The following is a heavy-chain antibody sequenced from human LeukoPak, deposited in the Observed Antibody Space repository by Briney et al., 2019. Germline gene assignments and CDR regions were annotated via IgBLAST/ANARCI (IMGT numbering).Heavy chain of an antibody. CDR1: GITLSNYA. D-gene: IGHD3-22*01. Sequence: GGSLRLSCAVSGITLSNYAMSWVRQAPGKGLEWVAGISGSGGGTNYADSVKGRFTISRDNPKNTLYLQMNNLRADDTAVCFCAKRGVVIRVILVGFHKEAYYFDSWGQGALVTVSS. J-gene: IGHJ4*02. CDR3: AKRGVVIRVILVGFHKEAYYFDS. V-gene: IGHV3-23*01. CDR2: ISGSGGGT.